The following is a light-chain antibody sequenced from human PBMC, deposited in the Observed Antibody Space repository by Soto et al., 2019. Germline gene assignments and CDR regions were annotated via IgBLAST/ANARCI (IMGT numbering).Light chain of an antibody. CDR1: QSISTY. Sequence: DIQMTQSPFSLSASEGDRVTITCRASQSISTYVNWYQQKAAKAPKLLIYAASRLQSEVPSRFVGGGSDTEFTLTITSLQPEDFATYYCQQSNGIPYTFGQGTKLEIK. CDR3: QQSNGIPYT. V-gene: IGKV1-39*01. J-gene: IGKJ2*01. CDR2: AAS.